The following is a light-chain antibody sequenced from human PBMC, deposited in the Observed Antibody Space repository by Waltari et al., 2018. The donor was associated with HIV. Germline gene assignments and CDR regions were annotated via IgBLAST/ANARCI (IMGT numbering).Light chain of an antibody. CDR1: RSNIGSNF. J-gene: IGLJ2*01. V-gene: IGLV1-47*01. CDR3: AVWDDSLTGHVV. CDR2: RNN. Sequence: QSVLTQPPSASGTPGQRVTISCSGSRSNIGSNFVYWYQQLPGMAPKLLIYRNNHRPSWVPDRFSGSKSGTSASLAISGLRSEDGADYYCAVWDDSLTGHVVFGGGTKLTVL.